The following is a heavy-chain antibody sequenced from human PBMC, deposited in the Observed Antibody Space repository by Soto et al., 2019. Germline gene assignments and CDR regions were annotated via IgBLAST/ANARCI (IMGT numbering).Heavy chain of an antibody. CDR1: GGTFSSYT. V-gene: IGHV1-69*02. CDR3: ARAHKPSYINXXSXXCXXXXXXV. Sequence: ASVKVSCKASGGTFSSYTISWVRQAPGQGLEWMGKIIPILGIANYAQKYQGRVTITADKSTSTAYMEQSSLRSEDTAVNYYARAHKPSYINXXSXXCXXXXXXVXXXGTTVTV. J-gene: IGHJ6*03. CDR2: IIPILGIA. D-gene: IGHD2-2*01.